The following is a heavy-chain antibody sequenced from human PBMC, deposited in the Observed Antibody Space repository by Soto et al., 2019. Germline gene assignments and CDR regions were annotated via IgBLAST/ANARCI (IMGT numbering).Heavy chain of an antibody. V-gene: IGHV3-23*01. Sequence: GGSLRLSCAASGFTFSSYAMSWVRQAPGKGLEWVSGISGSAGSTYYADSVKGRFTISKDNSKNTLYLHLNSLRAEDTAVYYCAKGSITMIRGVIDYWGQGTLVTVSS. J-gene: IGHJ4*02. CDR2: ISGSAGST. CDR1: GFTFSSYA. CDR3: AKGSITMIRGVIDY. D-gene: IGHD3-10*01.